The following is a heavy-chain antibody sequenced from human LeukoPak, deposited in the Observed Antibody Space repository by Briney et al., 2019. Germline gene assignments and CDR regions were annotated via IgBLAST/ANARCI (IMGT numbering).Heavy chain of an antibody. V-gene: IGHV4-59*08. J-gene: IGHJ4*02. CDR2: VYYSGDT. CDR1: GDSVSGVY. Sequence: SEALSLTCTVSGDSVSGVYWSWIRQPPGKGLEWIGYVYYSGDTNYNPSLKSRVTMSLDTSKNQVSLRLSSVTAADTAVYYCARHPFATPFDYWGRGTLLTVSS. CDR3: ARHPFATPFDY. D-gene: IGHD2-15*01.